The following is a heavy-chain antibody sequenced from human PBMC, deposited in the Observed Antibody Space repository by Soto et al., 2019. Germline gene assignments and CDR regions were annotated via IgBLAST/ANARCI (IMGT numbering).Heavy chain of an antibody. Sequence: SVKVSCKASGGTFSSYTISWVRQAPGQGLEWMGRVIPILGIANYAQKFQGRVTITADKSTSTAYVELSSLRSEDTAVYYCARGITGTTPLDYWGQGTLVTVSS. CDR1: GGTFSSYT. D-gene: IGHD1-7*01. CDR3: ARGITGTTPLDY. J-gene: IGHJ4*02. CDR2: VIPILGIA. V-gene: IGHV1-69*02.